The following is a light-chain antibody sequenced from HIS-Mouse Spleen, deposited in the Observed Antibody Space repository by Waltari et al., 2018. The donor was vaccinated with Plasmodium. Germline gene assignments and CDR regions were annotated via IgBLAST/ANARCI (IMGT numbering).Light chain of an antibody. CDR1: ALPKTY. Sequence: SYELTQPPSESVSPGQTARITCSGDALPKTYAYWYQQKSGQAPVLAIYEDSKRPPGIPGRFSGPSSGTMATLTIIVAQVEDEADYYCYSTDSSGNHRVFGGGTKLTVL. J-gene: IGLJ3*02. CDR2: EDS. V-gene: IGLV3-10*01. CDR3: YSTDSSGNHRV.